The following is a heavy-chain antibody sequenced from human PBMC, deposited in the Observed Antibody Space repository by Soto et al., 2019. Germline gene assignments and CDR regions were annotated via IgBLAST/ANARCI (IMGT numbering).Heavy chain of an antibody. J-gene: IGHJ4*02. V-gene: IGHV1-69*04. Sequence: SVKVSCKASGGTFSSYTISWVRQAPGQGLEWMGRIIPILGIANYAQKFQGRVTITADKSTSTAYMELSSLRSEDTAVYYCGRDPYSGYDYFDYWGQGTLVTVSS. CDR3: GRDPYSGYDYFDY. CDR2: IIPILGIA. CDR1: GGTFSSYT. D-gene: IGHD5-12*01.